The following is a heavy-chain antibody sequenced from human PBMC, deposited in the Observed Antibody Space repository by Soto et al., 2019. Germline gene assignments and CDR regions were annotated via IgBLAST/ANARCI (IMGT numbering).Heavy chain of an antibody. J-gene: IGHJ6*02. CDR3: ARDFEVDFWSGSSPGWYGYYGMDV. V-gene: IGHV4-61*01. Sequence: QVQLQESGPGLVKPSETLSLTCTVSGGSVSSGSYYWSWIRQPPGKGLEWIGYIYYSGSTNYNPSLKSRVTISVDTSKNQFSLKLSSVTAADTAVYYCARDFEVDFWSGSSPGWYGYYGMDVWGQGTTVTVSS. CDR1: GGSVSSGSYY. CDR2: IYYSGST. D-gene: IGHD3-3*01.